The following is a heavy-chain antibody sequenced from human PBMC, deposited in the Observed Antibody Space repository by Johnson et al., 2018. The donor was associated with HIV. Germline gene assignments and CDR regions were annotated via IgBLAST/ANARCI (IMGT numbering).Heavy chain of an antibody. CDR2: IRFDGSNK. CDR3: ARGGSSWYESSGYSDVFDI. Sequence: QMQLVESGGGVVQPGGSLRLSCAASGFIFSNYGMHWVRQAPGKGLEWVAFIRFDGSNKYYADSVKGRFTISRDNSKNTLYLQMNSLRAEDTAVYYCARGGSSWYESSGYSDVFDIWGQGTMVTVSS. V-gene: IGHV3-30*02. D-gene: IGHD3-22*01. CDR1: GFIFSNYG. J-gene: IGHJ3*02.